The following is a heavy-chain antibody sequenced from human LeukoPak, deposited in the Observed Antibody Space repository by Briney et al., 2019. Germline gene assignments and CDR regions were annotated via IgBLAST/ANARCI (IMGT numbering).Heavy chain of an antibody. CDR1: GGSFSGYY. CDR3: GRDRLRSTYYYYGMDV. CDR2: INHSVST. Sequence: PSETLSLTCAVYGGSFSGYYWSWIRQPPGKGLECIGEINHSVSTNYNPSLKSRVTISVDTSKNPFSLKLSSVTAADTAVYYSGRDRLRSTYYYYGMDVWGQGTTVTVSS. V-gene: IGHV4-34*01. D-gene: IGHD2-15*01. J-gene: IGHJ6*02.